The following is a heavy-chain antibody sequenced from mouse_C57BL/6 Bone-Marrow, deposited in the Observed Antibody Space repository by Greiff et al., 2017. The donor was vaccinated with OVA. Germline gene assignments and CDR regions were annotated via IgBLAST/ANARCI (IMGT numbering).Heavy chain of an antibody. D-gene: IGHD2-4*01. V-gene: IGHV7-3*01. Sequence: EVMLVESGGGLVQPGGSLSLSCAASGFTFTDYYMSWVRQPPGKALEWLGFIRNKANGSTSEYSVSGKGRFTISRDNSQSNLYHKMNALRTEDSATYYCAGYDYGDFLLAYWGQGTLVTVSA. J-gene: IGHJ3*01. CDR3: AGYDYGDFLLAY. CDR1: GFTFTDYY. CDR2: IRNKANGSTS.